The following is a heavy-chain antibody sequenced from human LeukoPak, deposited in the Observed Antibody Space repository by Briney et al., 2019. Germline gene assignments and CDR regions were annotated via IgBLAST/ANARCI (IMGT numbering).Heavy chain of an antibody. Sequence: SETLSLTCAVYGGSFSGYYWSWIRQPPGKGLEWIGEINHSGSTNYNPSLKSRVTISVDTSKNQFSLKLSSVTAADTAVYYCARGQPRRREIVVVPAATPNWFDPWGQGTLVTVSS. J-gene: IGHJ5*02. CDR3: ARGQPRRREIVVVPAATPNWFDP. CDR1: GGSFSGYY. CDR2: INHSGST. V-gene: IGHV4-34*01. D-gene: IGHD2-2*01.